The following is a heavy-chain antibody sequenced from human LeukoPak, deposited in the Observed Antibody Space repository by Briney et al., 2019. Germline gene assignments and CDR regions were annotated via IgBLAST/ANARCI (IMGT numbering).Heavy chain of an antibody. Sequence: GGSLRLSCAASGFTFSGYWMHWVRQAPGKGLVWVARISTDGSYTSYADCVKGRFTISRDNAKNTVYLQMSSLRAEDTAIYYCARICSTTDCLISAWGQGTLVTVSS. CDR2: ISTDGSYT. J-gene: IGHJ4*02. CDR3: ARICSTTDCLISA. CDR1: GFTFSGYW. V-gene: IGHV3-74*01. D-gene: IGHD2-2*01.